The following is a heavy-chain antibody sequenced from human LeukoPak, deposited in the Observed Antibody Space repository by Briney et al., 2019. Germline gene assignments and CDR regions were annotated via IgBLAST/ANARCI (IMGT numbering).Heavy chain of an antibody. Sequence: SETLSLTCTVSGGFISSSSYYWGWIRQPPGKGLEWIGSIYYSGSTYYNPSLKSRVTISVDTSKNQFSLKLSSVTAADTAVYYCARRDYDILTALNFDYWGQGTLVTVSS. D-gene: IGHD3-9*01. V-gene: IGHV4-39*01. CDR1: GGFISSSSYY. J-gene: IGHJ4*02. CDR2: IYYSGST. CDR3: ARRDYDILTALNFDY.